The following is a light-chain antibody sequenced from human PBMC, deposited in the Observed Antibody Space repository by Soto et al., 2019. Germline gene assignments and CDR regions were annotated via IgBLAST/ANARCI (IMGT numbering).Light chain of an antibody. CDR3: QQRRNWPQIT. CDR2: DAS. CDR1: QSVSKY. Sequence: EIVLTQSPATLSLSPGERATLSCRASQSVSKYFAWYQQKPGQTPRLLIHDASNRATGIPARFSGSGSGTDFTLTISSLEPEDFGVYYCQQRRNWPQITFGGGTKVEIK. V-gene: IGKV3-11*01. J-gene: IGKJ4*02.